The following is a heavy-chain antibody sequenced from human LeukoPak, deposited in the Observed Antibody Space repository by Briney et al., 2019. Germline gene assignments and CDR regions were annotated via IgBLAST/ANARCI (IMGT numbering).Heavy chain of an antibody. J-gene: IGHJ4*02. CDR1: GFSLITSGVG. CDR3: VHRHPRAAAFYFEY. V-gene: IGHV2-5*02. CDR2: IHWDDDK. D-gene: IGHD6-13*01. Sequence: KESGPTLVKPTQTLTLTCTFSGFSLITSGVGVGWIRQPPGKALEWLALIHWDDDKRYSPSLKSRLTITKDTSKNQVVLTMTNMDPVDTATYYCVHRHPRAAAFYFEYWGQGTLVTVSS.